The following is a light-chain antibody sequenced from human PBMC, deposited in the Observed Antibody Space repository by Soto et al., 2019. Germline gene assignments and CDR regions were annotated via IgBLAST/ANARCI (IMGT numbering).Light chain of an antibody. V-gene: IGKV3-11*01. CDR3: QQRSALPPT. CDR1: QSISSY. J-gene: IGKJ5*01. Sequence: EIVLTQSPATLSLSPGERATLSCRASQSISSYLAWFQQTPGQAPRLLIYDASNRATGIPARFSGSVSGTDFTLTISSLEPEDFAVYYCQQRSALPPTFGQGTRLEIK. CDR2: DAS.